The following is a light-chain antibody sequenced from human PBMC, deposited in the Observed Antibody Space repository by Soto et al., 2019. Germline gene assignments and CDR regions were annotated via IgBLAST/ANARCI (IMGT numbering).Light chain of an antibody. V-gene: IGLV2-14*01. CDR2: EVS. CDR1: SSDVGAYNF. CDR3: TSYTSGSTPYV. Sequence: QSVLTQPASVSGSPGQSITISCTGTSSDVGAYNFVSWYQQHPGKVPKLMIYEVSSRPAGVSDRFSGSKSGSTASLTISGLQAEDEADYYCTSYTSGSTPYVFGTGTKVTVL. J-gene: IGLJ1*01.